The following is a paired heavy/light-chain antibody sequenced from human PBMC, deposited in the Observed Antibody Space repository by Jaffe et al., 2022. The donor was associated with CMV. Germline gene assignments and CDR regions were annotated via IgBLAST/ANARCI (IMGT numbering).Light chain of an antibody. Sequence: EIVLTQSPATLSLSPGERATLSCWASQSVKNYLAWYQQKPGQAPRLFIYDASNRATGIPARFSGSGSGTDFTLTISSLEPEDFAIYYCQQRYSWPITFGQGTRLEIK. CDR1: QSVKNY. J-gene: IGKJ5*01. CDR3: QQRYSWPIT. V-gene: IGKV3-11*01. CDR2: DAS.
Heavy chain of an antibody. V-gene: IGHV3-23*04. D-gene: IGHD4-4*01. J-gene: IGHJ5*02. CDR3: AKAIRETTYWFDP. CDR2: IVGSGDST. Sequence: EVQLVESGGGLVQPGGSLRLSCAASGFTFRDYAMSWVRQAPGKGLEWVSSIVGSGDSTYYADSVKGRFTVSRDNSKNTLYLQLNSLRAEDTAIYYCAKAIRETTYWFDPWGQGTLVTVSS. CDR1: GFTFRDYA.